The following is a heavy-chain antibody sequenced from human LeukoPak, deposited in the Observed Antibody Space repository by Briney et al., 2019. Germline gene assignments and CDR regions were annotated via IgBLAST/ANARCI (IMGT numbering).Heavy chain of an antibody. CDR3: ARDAGKYSSSSGDY. V-gene: IGHV1-2*02. D-gene: IGHD6-6*01. CDR1: GYTFTGYY. Sequence: GASVKVSCKASGYTFTGYYMHWVRQAPGQGLEWMGWISPNSGGTNYAQKFQGRVTMTRDTSISTAYMELSRLRSDDTAVYYCARDAGKYSSSSGDYWGQGTLVTVSS. CDR2: ISPNSGGT. J-gene: IGHJ4*02.